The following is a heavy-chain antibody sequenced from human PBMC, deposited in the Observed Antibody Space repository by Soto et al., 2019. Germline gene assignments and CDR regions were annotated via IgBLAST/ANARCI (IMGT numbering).Heavy chain of an antibody. CDR1: GFTFRDHY. D-gene: IGHD2-15*01. Sequence: EVQLVESGGGLVQPGGSLRLSCAVSGFTFRDHYMDWVRQAPGKGLEWVGRIRNKASSYTTEHAASVKGRFAISRDDSKHSLYLQMNSLKTEDTAVYYCTRILRYYIVVWGKGTTVTVSS. CDR2: IRNKASSYTT. J-gene: IGHJ6*03. V-gene: IGHV3-72*01. CDR3: TRILRYYIVV.